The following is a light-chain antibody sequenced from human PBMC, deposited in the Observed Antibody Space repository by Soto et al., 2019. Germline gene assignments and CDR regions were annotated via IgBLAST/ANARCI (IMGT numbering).Light chain of an antibody. V-gene: IGLV1-47*01. CDR1: SSNIGTNY. CDR2: SNN. J-gene: IGLJ3*02. Sequence: QSVLTQPPSASGTPGQRVTISCSGSSSNIGTNYVYWYQQLPGTATKLLIYSNNQRPSGVPDRFSGSKSGTSASLAISGLRSEDEADYFCAAWDDSLNGPGVFGGGTKLTVL. CDR3: AAWDDSLNGPGV.